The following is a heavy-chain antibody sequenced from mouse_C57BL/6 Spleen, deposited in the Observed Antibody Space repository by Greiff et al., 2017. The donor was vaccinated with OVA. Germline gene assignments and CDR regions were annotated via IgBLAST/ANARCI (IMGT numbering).Heavy chain of an antibody. CDR3: ARLDYGRNAMDY. CDR2: IYPGDGDT. Sequence: VQVVESGPELVKPGASVKISCKASGYAFSSSWMNWVKQRPGKGLEWIGRIYPGDGDTNYNGKFKGKATLTADKSSSTAYMQLSSLTSEDSAVYFCARLDYGRNAMDYWGQGTSVTVSS. CDR1: GYAFSSSW. V-gene: IGHV1-82*01. D-gene: IGHD1-1*01. J-gene: IGHJ4*01.